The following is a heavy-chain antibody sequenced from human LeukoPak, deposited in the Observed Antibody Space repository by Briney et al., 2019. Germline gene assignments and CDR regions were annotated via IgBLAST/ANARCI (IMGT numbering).Heavy chain of an antibody. D-gene: IGHD6-6*01. Sequence: SETLSLTCAVYGGSFSGYYWSWIRQPPGKGLEWIGEINHSGSTNYNPSLKSRVTISVDTSKNQFSLKLSSVTAADTAVYYCARGGDSSSYYYYMDVWGKGTTVTVSS. CDR2: INHSGST. J-gene: IGHJ6*03. V-gene: IGHV4-34*01. CDR1: GGSFSGYY. CDR3: ARGGDSSSYYYYMDV.